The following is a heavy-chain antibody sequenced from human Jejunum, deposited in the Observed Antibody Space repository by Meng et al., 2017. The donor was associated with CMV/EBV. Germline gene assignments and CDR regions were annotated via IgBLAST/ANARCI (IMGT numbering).Heavy chain of an antibody. CDR3: IRSTASGTDYWE. CDR1: FSFSTYW. V-gene: IGHV3-74*01. J-gene: IGHJ4*02. Sequence: FSFSTYWWHWVRQAPGKGRVGVARIDGDGSDTSVESKPSDADSVKGRFIISRDNAKNTLHLQRNSLRADDTAVYYCIRSTASGTDYWEWGQGTLVTVSS. CDR2: IDGDGSDT. D-gene: IGHD3-10*01.